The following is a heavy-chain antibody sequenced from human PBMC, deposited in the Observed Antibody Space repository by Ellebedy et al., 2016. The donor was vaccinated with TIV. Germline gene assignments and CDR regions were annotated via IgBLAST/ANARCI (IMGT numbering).Heavy chain of an antibody. CDR3: ARDQWLGRAYYFDF. CDR2: IKQDGSEK. Sequence: GESLKISCAASGFTFSNYWMSWVRQAPGKGLEWVANIKQDGSEKNYVDSVKGRFHISRDNAKNSVSLQMNSLTDEDTAVYYCARDQWLGRAYYFDFWGQGTLVTVSS. D-gene: IGHD6-19*01. J-gene: IGHJ4*02. CDR1: GFTFSNYW. V-gene: IGHV3-7*01.